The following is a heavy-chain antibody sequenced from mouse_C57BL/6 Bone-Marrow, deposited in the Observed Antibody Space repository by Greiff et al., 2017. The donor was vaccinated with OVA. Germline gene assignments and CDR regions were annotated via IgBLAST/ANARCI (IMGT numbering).Heavy chain of an antibody. J-gene: IGHJ4*01. CDR2: FHTYNDDT. Sequence: QVQLKQSGAELVKPGASVKMSCKASGYTFTTYPIEWMKQNHGKSLEWIGNFHTYNDDTKYNENVKGKATLTVEKSSSTVYLELSRLTSDDSAVYYCARAYSNSYYYAMDYWGQGTSVTVSS. V-gene: IGHV1-47*01. CDR3: ARAYSNSYYYAMDY. CDR1: GYTFTTYP. D-gene: IGHD2-5*01.